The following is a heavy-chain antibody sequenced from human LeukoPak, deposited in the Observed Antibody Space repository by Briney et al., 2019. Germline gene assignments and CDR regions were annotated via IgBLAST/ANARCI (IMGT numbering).Heavy chain of an antibody. D-gene: IGHD3-22*01. Sequence: GGSLRLSCAASGFTFSSYAMSWVRQAPVKGLEWVSAISGSGGSIYYADSVKGRFTISRDNSKNTLYLQMNSLRAEDTAVYFCAKSRTMIVVYYFDYWGQGTLVTVSS. CDR1: GFTFSSYA. V-gene: IGHV3-23*01. J-gene: IGHJ4*02. CDR2: ISGSGGSI. CDR3: AKSRTMIVVYYFDY.